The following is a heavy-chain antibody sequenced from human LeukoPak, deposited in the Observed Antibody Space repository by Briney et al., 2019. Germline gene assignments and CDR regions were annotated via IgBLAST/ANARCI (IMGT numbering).Heavy chain of an antibody. V-gene: IGHV3-23*01. CDR1: GFTFSSYA. J-gene: IGHJ4*02. Sequence: GGSLRLSCAASGFTFSSYAMSWVRQTPGKGLEWVSAISGSGTSIYYADSVKGRFTISRDNSKNTLYMQMNSLRAEDTAVYYCAKDQRLATPYYFDYWGQGTLVTVSS. CDR3: AKDQRLATPYYFDY. CDR2: ISGSGTSI. D-gene: IGHD5-24*01.